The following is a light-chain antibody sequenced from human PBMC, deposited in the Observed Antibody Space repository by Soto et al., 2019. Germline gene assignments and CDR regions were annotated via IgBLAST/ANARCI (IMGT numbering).Light chain of an antibody. J-gene: IGLJ2*01. V-gene: IGLV4-60*03. CDR3: ETWDSNRVG. Sequence: QSVLTQSSSASASLGSSVKLTCTLSSGHSSYIIAWHQQQPGKAPRYLMKLEGSGSYNKGSGVPDRFSGSSSGADRYLTISNLQSEDEADYYCETWDSNRVGFGGGTKRTVL. CDR1: SGHSSYI. CDR2: LEGSGSY.